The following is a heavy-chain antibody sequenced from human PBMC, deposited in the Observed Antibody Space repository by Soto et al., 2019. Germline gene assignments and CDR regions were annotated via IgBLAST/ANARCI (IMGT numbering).Heavy chain of an antibody. CDR3: ARGIAALRLSWFGP. J-gene: IGHJ5*02. V-gene: IGHV1-2*02. D-gene: IGHD6-13*01. CDR2: INPKSGGT. CDR1: GYTFSGNY. Sequence: QAQLVQSGAEVKKPGASVKISCMASGYTFSGNYLHWVRQAPGQGLEWMGWINPKSGGTGYAQKFMSMVTMSTAMSTCSAYIDLSSLRSADSSVYYCARGIAALRLSWFGPWGQGTLVTVSS.